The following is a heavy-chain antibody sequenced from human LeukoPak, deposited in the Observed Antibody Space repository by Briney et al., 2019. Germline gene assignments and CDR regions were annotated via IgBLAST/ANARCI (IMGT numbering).Heavy chain of an antibody. CDR2: INPSGGST. V-gene: IGHV1-46*01. CDR3: ARGKTVGATEGHDAFDI. CDR1: GYTFTSYY. Sequence: ASVKVSCKASGYTFTSYYMHWVRQAPGQGLEWMGIINPSGGSTSYAQKFQGRVTMTRDMSTSTDYMELSSLRSEDTAVYYCARGKTVGATEGHDAFDIWGQGTMVTVSS. J-gene: IGHJ3*02. D-gene: IGHD1-26*01.